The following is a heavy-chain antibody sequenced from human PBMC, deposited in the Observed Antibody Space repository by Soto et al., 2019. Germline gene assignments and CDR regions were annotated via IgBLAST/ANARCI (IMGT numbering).Heavy chain of an antibody. D-gene: IGHD3-3*01. Sequence: GGFLRLSCAASGFTFSSYAMSWVRQAPGKGLEWVSAISGSGGSTYYADSVKGRFTISRDNSKNTLYLQMNSLRAEDTAVYYCANGLPPFGVVISGGGDDYWGQGTLVTVSS. CDR1: GFTFSSYA. CDR3: ANGLPPFGVVISGGGDDY. J-gene: IGHJ4*02. CDR2: ISGSGGST. V-gene: IGHV3-23*01.